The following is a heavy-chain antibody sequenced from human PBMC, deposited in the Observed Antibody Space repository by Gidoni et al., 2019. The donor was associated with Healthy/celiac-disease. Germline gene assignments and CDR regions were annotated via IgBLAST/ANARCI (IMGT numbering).Heavy chain of an antibody. CDR1: GGSISRGSSY. Sequence: QVQLQESGPGLVTPSQTLSLTCTVSGGSISRGSSYWSWIRQPAGKGLEWIGRIFTSGSTNYNPSLKSRVTMSVDTSKNQFSLKLSSVTAADTAVYYCARDKWELPGEDYYYGMDVWGQGTTVTVSS. V-gene: IGHV4-61*02. CDR2: IFTSGST. CDR3: ARDKWELPGEDYYYGMDV. J-gene: IGHJ6*02. D-gene: IGHD1-26*01.